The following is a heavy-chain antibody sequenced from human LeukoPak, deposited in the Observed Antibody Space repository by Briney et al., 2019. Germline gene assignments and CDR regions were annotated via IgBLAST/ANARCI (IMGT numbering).Heavy chain of an antibody. CDR2: IRYDGSNK. CDR3: ARVEPDYGDYLANAFDI. J-gene: IGHJ3*02. CDR1: GFTFSSYG. V-gene: IGHV3-33*01. D-gene: IGHD4-17*01. Sequence: GRSLRLSCAASGFTFSSYGMHWVRQAPGKGLEWVAVIRYDGSNKYYADSVKGRFTISRDNSKNTLYLQMNSLRAEDTAVYYCARVEPDYGDYLANAFDIWGQGTMVTVSS.